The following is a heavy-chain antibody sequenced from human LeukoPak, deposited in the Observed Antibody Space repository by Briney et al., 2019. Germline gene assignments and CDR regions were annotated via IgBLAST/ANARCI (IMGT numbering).Heavy chain of an antibody. CDR2: IIPIFGTA. CDR3: ASQGTYDYVWGSYRYMAY. J-gene: IGHJ4*02. CDR1: GGTFSSYA. V-gene: IGHV1-69*01. Sequence: SVTVSCKASGGTFSSYAISWVRQAPGQGLEWMGGIIPIFGTANYAQKFQGRVTITADESTSTAYMELSSLRSEDTAVYYCASQGTYDYVWGSYRYMAYWGQGTLVTVSS. D-gene: IGHD3-16*02.